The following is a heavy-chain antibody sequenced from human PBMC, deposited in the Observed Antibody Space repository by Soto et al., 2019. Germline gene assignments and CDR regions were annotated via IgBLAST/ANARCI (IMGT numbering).Heavy chain of an antibody. CDR2: IIPIFGTA. V-gene: IGHV1-69*06. CDR1: GDTVSSYA. D-gene: IGHD2-15*01. Sequence: QVQLVQSGAEVRKPGSSVKVSCKTSGDTVSSYAITWVRQAPGQGLEWMGGIIPIFGTANYAQKFQGRVTITADKSTSTAYVEVRSLRSDDTAVYYCARASCRGGNCYSCDHYYRFGMDVWGQGTTVTVSS. CDR3: ARASCRGGNCYSCDHYYRFGMDV. J-gene: IGHJ6*02.